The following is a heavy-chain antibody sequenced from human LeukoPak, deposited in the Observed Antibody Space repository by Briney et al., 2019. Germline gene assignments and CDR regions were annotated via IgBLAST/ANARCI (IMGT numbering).Heavy chain of an antibody. CDR3: ARDWDTAMVRYDY. D-gene: IGHD5-18*01. V-gene: IGHV4-34*01. CDR1: GGSFSGYY. J-gene: IGHJ4*02. Sequence: SETLSLTCAVYGGSFSGYYWSWIRQPPGKGLEWIGEINHSGSTNYNPSLKSRVTISVDTSKNQLSLKLSSVTAADTAVYYCARDWDTAMVRYDYWGQGTLVTVSS. CDR2: INHSGST.